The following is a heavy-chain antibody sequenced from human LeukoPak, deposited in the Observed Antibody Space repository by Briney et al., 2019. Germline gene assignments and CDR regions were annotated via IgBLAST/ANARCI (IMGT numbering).Heavy chain of an antibody. CDR2: IYYTGST. Sequence: NPSETLSLTCTVSGGSISSTNDYWGWIRQPPGRGLEWIRQPPGKGLEWIGSIYYTGSTYYNPSLKSRVTISVDTSKNQFSLKLSSVTAADTAVYYCASSDEPNDFWSGYYFYWGQGTLVTVSS. CDR1: GGSISSTNDY. V-gene: IGHV4-39*07. D-gene: IGHD3-3*01. J-gene: IGHJ4*02. CDR3: ASSDEPNDFWSGYYFY.